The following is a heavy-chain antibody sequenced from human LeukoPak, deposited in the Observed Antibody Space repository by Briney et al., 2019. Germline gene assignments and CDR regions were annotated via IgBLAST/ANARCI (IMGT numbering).Heavy chain of an antibody. CDR1: GVSISSGTYS. CDR2: IYSSGST. D-gene: IGHD3-10*01. Sequence: SETLSLTCTVSGVSISSGTYSWSWLRQPAGKGLEWIGRIYSSGSTNFNPSVKSRVTISVDTSKNQFSLKLSSVTAADTAVYYCARDGWGSGSYVVWFDPWGQGTLVTVSS. J-gene: IGHJ5*02. V-gene: IGHV4-61*02. CDR3: ARDGWGSGSYVVWFDP.